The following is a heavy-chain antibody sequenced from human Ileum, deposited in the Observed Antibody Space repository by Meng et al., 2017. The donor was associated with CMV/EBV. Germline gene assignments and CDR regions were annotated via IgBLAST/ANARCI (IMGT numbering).Heavy chain of an antibody. V-gene: IGHV3-30*18. CDR2: ISYDRNYK. Sequence: AASGFTFSTYGMHWVRQAPGKGLEWVTVISYDRNYKYYADSVKGRFTISRDNSKNTLYLQMNSLRAEDTAVYYCAKEYSSGWHNFDYWGLGTLVTVSS. CDR1: GFTFSTYG. J-gene: IGHJ4*02. D-gene: IGHD6-19*01. CDR3: AKEYSSGWHNFDY.